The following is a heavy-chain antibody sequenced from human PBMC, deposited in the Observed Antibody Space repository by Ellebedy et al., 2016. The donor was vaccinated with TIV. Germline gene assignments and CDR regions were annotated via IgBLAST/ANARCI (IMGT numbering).Heavy chain of an antibody. D-gene: IGHD4-17*01. J-gene: IGHJ3*02. CDR1: GFSFRNYW. CDR3: ATDGSYGDYLSPAHASVM. Sequence: GESLKISCAASGFSFRNYWMTWVRQAPGKGLEWVANINQDATKTFYVDSVEGRFTISRDNAKNSLFLQMNSLGVEDTAVYYCATDGSYGDYLSPAHASVMWGQGTLVSVPS. CDR2: INQDATKT. V-gene: IGHV3-7*01.